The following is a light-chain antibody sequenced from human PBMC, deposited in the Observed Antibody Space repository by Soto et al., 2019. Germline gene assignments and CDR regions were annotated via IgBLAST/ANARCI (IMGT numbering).Light chain of an antibody. Sequence: EIVVTQSPATLSVSPVERGTLSCRASQSVSSNLAWHQQKPGQAPRLLIYGAATRATGIPARFTGSGPGTEFTLTISRLHSEDFAVYYCQQYNNWPLTFGQGTKV. CDR3: QQYNNWPLT. V-gene: IGKV3-15*01. J-gene: IGKJ1*01. CDR1: QSVSSN. CDR2: GAA.